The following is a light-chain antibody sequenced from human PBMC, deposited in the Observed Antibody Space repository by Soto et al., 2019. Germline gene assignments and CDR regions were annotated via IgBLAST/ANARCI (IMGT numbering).Light chain of an antibody. V-gene: IGKV3D-15*01. Sequence: EIVMTQSPATLSVSPGERATLSCRASQSVSSNLAWYQQKPGQAPRLLIYGATTRATGIPARFSGSGSGTEFPFTISSLQSEDFEVYYCQQYNNWPRTFGQGTKVEIK. CDR1: QSVSSN. CDR2: GAT. J-gene: IGKJ1*01. CDR3: QQYNNWPRT.